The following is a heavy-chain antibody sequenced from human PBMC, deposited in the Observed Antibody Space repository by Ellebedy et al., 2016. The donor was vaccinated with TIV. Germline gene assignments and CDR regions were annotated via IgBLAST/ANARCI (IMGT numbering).Heavy chain of an antibody. CDR2: INPSGGSP. CDR3: TRRQEYFDTSGYYYDFDY. D-gene: IGHD3-22*01. V-gene: IGHV1-46*01. CDR1: GYTFTRYY. J-gene: IGHJ4*02. Sequence: ASVKVSCKASGYTFTRYYIHWVRQAPGQGLEWMGIINPSGGSPSYAQKFQGRVNMIRDTSTSTVYMELRSLRSEDTAVYYCTRRQEYFDTSGYYYDFDYWGQGTLVTVSS.